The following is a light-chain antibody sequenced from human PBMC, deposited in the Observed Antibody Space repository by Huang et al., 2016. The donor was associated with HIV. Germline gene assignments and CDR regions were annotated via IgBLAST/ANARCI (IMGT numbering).Light chain of an antibody. CDR3: QQSYNIPFT. V-gene: IGKV1-39*01. J-gene: IGKJ4*01. CDR1: QNINSS. Sequence: DFQMTQSPSSLSASVGDRVTNTCRASQNINSSLKWYQQKPGKPPKLLINAAASLQSGVPSRFSGSGSGTDFTSTISSLQPEDFASYYCQQSYNIPFTFGGGTKVEIK. CDR2: AAA.